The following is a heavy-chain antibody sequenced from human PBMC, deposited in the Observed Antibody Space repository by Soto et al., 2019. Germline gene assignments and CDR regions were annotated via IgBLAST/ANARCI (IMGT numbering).Heavy chain of an antibody. CDR3: AIVPNSGSWYEADFDY. V-gene: IGHV3-23*01. CDR2: ISGSGGST. J-gene: IGHJ4*02. CDR1: GFTFSSYA. Sequence: GGSLRLSCAASGFTFSSYAMSWVRQAPGKGLEWVSAISGSGGSTYYADSVKGRFTISRDNSKNTLYLQMNSLRAEDTAVYYCAIVPNSGSWYEADFDYWGQGTLVIVTS. D-gene: IGHD6-13*01.